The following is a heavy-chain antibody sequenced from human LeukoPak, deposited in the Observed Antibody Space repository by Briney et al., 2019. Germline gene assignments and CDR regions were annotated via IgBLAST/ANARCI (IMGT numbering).Heavy chain of an antibody. J-gene: IGHJ4*02. V-gene: IGHV4-4*07. CDR2: IYTSGST. CDR1: GGSISSFY. D-gene: IGHD5-12*01. Sequence: SETLSLTCTVSGGSISSFYWSWIRQPAGKGLEWIGRIYTSGSTNYNRSLKSRVNISVDPSKNQFSLTMDYLTDAETAGVYLARNLSGLYFDYWGQGTQVTVSS. CDR3: ARNLSGLYFDY.